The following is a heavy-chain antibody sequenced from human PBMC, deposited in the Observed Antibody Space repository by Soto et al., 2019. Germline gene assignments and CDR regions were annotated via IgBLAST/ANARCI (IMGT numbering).Heavy chain of an antibody. J-gene: IGHJ6*02. Sequence: QVQLVESGGGVVQPGRSLRLSCAASGFTFSSYGMHWVRQATGKGLEWVAVIWYDGSNKYYADSVKGRFTISRDNSKNTLYLQMNSLRAEDTAVYYCARDRYCISTSCYGMDVWGQGTTVTVSS. CDR3: ARDRYCISTSCYGMDV. V-gene: IGHV3-33*01. CDR2: IWYDGSNK. CDR1: GFTFSSYG. D-gene: IGHD2-2*01.